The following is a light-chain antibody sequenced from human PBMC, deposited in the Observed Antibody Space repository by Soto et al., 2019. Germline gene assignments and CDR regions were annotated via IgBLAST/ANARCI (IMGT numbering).Light chain of an antibody. CDR1: SSNIGSNP. Sequence: QSVLTQPPSASGTPGQRVTISCSGGSSNIGSNPVNWYQQLPGTAPKLLIYANSQRPSGVPDRFSGSKSGTSASLAISGLQSEDEADYYCAAWDNSLNFYVFGSGTKLTVL. CDR2: ANS. CDR3: AAWDNSLNFYV. V-gene: IGLV1-44*01. J-gene: IGLJ1*01.